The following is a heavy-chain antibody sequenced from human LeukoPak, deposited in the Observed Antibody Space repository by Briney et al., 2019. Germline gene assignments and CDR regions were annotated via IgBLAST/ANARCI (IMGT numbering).Heavy chain of an antibody. J-gene: IGHJ4*02. CDR2: ISSSSSYI. CDR3: ARDPFGDYVFDY. Sequence: GSLRLSCAASGFTFSSYSMNWVRQAPGKGLEWVSSISSSSSYIYYADSVKGRFTISRDNAKNSLYLQMNSLRAEDTAVYYCARDPFGDYVFDYWGQGTLVTVSS. CDR1: GFTFSSYS. D-gene: IGHD4-17*01. V-gene: IGHV3-21*01.